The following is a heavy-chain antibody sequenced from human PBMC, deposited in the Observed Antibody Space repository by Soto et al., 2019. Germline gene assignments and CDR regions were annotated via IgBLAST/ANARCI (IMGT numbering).Heavy chain of an antibody. CDR3: ARDQVSSSSGMDV. J-gene: IGHJ6*02. V-gene: IGHV4-30-4*01. CDR2: IYYSGST. D-gene: IGHD6-6*01. CDR1: GGSISSGDYY. Sequence: SETLSLTCTVSGGSISSGDYYWSWIRQPPGKGLEWIGYIYYSGSTYYNPSLKSRVTISVDTSKNQFSLKLSSVTAADTAVYYCARDQVSSSSGMDVWGQGTTVTVSS.